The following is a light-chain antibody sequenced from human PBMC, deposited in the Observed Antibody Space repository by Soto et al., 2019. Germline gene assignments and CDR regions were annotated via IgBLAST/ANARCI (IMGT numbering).Light chain of an antibody. CDR2: EGS. V-gene: IGLV2-23*01. CDR3: CSYTGTRV. CDR1: SSDVGSYNL. Sequence: QSALTQPASVSGSPGQSITISCTGTSSDVGSYNLVSWYQQHPGKAPKLMIYEGSKRPSGVSNRFSGSKSGNTASLTISGLQAEDEADYYCCSYTGTRVFGGGIKVTVL. J-gene: IGLJ3*02.